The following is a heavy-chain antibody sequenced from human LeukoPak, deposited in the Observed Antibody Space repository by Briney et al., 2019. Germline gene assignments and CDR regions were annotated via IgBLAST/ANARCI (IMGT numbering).Heavy chain of an antibody. CDR3: VQTAVGDTSWIDS. V-gene: IGHV4-59*01. J-gene: IGHJ5*01. CDR1: GGSINSYY. D-gene: IGHD2-21*02. CDR2: IYYSGST. Sequence: SETLSLTCTVSGGSINSYYWSWIRQPPGKLLEWIGYIYYSGSTNYNPSLKSRVTISVDTSKNQFSLKLSSVTAADTAVYYCVQTAVGDTSWIDSWGQGTLVTVSS.